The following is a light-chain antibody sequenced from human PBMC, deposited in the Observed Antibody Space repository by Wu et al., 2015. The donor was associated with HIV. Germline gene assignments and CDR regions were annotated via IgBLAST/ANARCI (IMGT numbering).Light chain of an antibody. CDR3: QQRRYWPLYT. Sequence: TLSSQGQSECCQLLSLVPKXKPGQAPRLLIYDASNRATGIPARFSGSGSGTDFTLTISSLEPEDFAVYYCQQRRYWPLYTFGQGTKLEIK. J-gene: IGKJ2*01. CDR1: ECCQL. CDR2: DAS. V-gene: IGKV3-11*01.